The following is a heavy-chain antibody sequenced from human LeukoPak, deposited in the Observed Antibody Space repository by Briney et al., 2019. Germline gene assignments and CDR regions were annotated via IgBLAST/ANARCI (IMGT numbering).Heavy chain of an antibody. V-gene: IGHV4-4*02. CDR3: ARGPDYYDSSGYESYYYYGMDV. CDR2: IYHSGST. D-gene: IGHD3-22*01. J-gene: IGHJ6*02. CDR1: GGSISSSNW. Sequence: YPSETLSLTCAVSGGSISSSNWWSWVRQPPGKGLEWIGEIYHSGSTNYNPSLKSRVTISVDKSKNQFSLKLSSVTAADTAVYYCARGPDYYDSSGYESYYYYGMDVWGQGTTVTVSS.